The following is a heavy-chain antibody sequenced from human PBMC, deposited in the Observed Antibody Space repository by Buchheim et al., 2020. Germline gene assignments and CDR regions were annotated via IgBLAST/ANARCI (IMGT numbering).Heavy chain of an antibody. CDR3: AKDNRKTEAFDI. CDR2: ISYDGSNK. CDR1: GFTFSSYS. D-gene: IGHD1-14*01. V-gene: IGHV3-30*18. Sequence: QVQLVESGGGVVQPGRSLRLSCAASGFTFSSYSMHWVRQAPGKGLEWVAVISYDGSNKYYADSVKGRFTISRDNSKNTLYLQMNSLRAEDTAVYYCAKDNRKTEAFDIWGQGT. J-gene: IGHJ3*02.